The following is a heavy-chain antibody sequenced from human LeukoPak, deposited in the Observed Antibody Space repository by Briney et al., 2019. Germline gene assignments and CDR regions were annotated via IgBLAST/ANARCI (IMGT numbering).Heavy chain of an antibody. J-gene: IGHJ5*02. D-gene: IGHD3-10*01. CDR3: SRRVSPRVRGPPDGVSWFDP. CDR1: GGSFSGYY. V-gene: IGHV4-34*01. Sequence: SETLSLTCAVYGGSFSGYYWSWIRQPPGKGLEWIGEINHSGSTNYNPSLKTRVTISGHTSKNKFSLKLNSVTAGDTAVYYCSRRVSPRVRGPPDGVSWFDPWGQGTLVTVSS. CDR2: INHSGST.